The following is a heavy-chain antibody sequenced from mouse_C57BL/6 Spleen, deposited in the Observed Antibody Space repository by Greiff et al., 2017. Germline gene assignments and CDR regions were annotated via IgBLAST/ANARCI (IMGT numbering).Heavy chain of an antibody. Sequence: QVQLQQPGAELVKPGASVKLSCKASGYTFTSYWMHWVKQRPGQGLEWIGMIHPNSGSTNYNEKFKSKATLTVDKSSSTAYMQLSSLTSEDSAVYYCASYGYDEGYAMDYWGQGTSVTVSS. V-gene: IGHV1-64*01. D-gene: IGHD2-2*01. CDR1: GYTFTSYW. CDR3: ASYGYDEGYAMDY. CDR2: IHPNSGST. J-gene: IGHJ4*01.